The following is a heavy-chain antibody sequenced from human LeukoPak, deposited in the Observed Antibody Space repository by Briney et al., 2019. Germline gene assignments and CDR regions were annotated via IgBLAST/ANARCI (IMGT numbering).Heavy chain of an antibody. J-gene: IGHJ3*02. Sequence: ASVKVSCKASTYTFTDYYLHWVRQAPGQGPEYLGWIDPNNGDTDYAQNFQGRVTMTRARSTTTGYMELSGLTSDDTAVYYCARRSRNGIDAFDIWGQGTMVTVSS. D-gene: IGHD1-14*01. CDR3: ARRSRNGIDAFDI. CDR2: IDPNNGDT. CDR1: TYTFTDYY. V-gene: IGHV1-2*02.